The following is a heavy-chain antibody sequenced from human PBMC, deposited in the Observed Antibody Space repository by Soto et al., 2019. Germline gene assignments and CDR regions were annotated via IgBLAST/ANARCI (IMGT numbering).Heavy chain of an antibody. CDR2: IYYSGST. D-gene: IGHD6-13*01. V-gene: IGHV4-59*01. CDR1: GGSISSYY. Sequence: SETLSLTCAVSGGSISSYYWSWIRQPPGKGLEWIGYIYYSGSTNYNPSLKSRVTISVDTSKNQFSLKLSSVTAADTAVYYCACSWFSLDGMDVWGQGTTVTVSS. J-gene: IGHJ6*02. CDR3: ACSWFSLDGMDV.